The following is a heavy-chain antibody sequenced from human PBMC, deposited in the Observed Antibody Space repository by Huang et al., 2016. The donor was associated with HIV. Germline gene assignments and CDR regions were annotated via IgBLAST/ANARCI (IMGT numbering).Heavy chain of an antibody. V-gene: IGHV4-39*01. Sequence: QLQLQGSGPGLVKPSETLSLTCTVSGGSITSSSYYWGWIRQPPGKGLEWVGSIYYSGSTDYNPSLKSRVIGSVDTSKNQFSLKLSSVTAADTAVYYCARHFSYYDSSGYTPWDAFDIWGQGTMVTVSS. D-gene: IGHD3-22*01. J-gene: IGHJ3*02. CDR3: ARHFSYYDSSGYTPWDAFDI. CDR2: IYYSGST. CDR1: GGSITSSSYY.